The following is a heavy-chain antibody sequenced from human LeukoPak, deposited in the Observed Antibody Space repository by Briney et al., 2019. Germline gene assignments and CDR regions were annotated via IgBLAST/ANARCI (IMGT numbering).Heavy chain of an antibody. CDR3: ANGLAARRVVADYYYYYGMDV. Sequence: PSETLSLTCTVSGGSISSSSHYWGWIRQPPGKGLEWIGSIYYSGSTYYNPSLKSRVTISVDTSKNQFSLKLGSVTAADTAVYYCANGLAARRVVADYYYYYGMDVWGQGTTVTVSS. CDR2: IYYSGST. CDR1: GGSISSSSHY. V-gene: IGHV4-39*01. J-gene: IGHJ6*02. D-gene: IGHD6-6*01.